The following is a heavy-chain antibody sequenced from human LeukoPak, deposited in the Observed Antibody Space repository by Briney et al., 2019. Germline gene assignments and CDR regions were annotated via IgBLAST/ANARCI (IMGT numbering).Heavy chain of an antibody. J-gene: IGHJ3*02. CDR3: AREGIVVMTDACDI. CDR1: GGTFSSYA. D-gene: IGHD2-21*02. V-gene: IGHV1-69*05. CDR2: IIPIFGTA. Sequence: SVKVSCKASGGTFSSYAISWVRQAPGQGLEWMGRIIPIFGTANYAQKFQGRVTITTDESTSTAYMELSSLRSEDTAVYYCAREGIVVMTDACDIWGQGTMVTVSS.